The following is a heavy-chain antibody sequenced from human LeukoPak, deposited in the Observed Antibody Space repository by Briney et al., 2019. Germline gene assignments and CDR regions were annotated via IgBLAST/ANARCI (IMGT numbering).Heavy chain of an antibody. CDR2: FDPEDGET. J-gene: IGHJ6*02. D-gene: IGHD1-26*01. CDR3: ATVNLRRGSYYYYYYGMDV. Sequence: ASVKVSCKVSGYTITELSMHWVRQAPGKGLEWMGGFDPEDGETIYAQKFQGRVTMTEDTSTDTAYTELSSLRSEDTAVYYCATVNLRRGSYYYYYYGMDVWGQGTTVTVSS. CDR1: GYTITELS. V-gene: IGHV1-24*01.